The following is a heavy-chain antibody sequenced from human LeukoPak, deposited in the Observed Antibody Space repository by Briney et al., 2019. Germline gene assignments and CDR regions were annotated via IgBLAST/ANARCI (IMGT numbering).Heavy chain of an antibody. Sequence: ASVKVSCRASGYTFTDYYMHWVRQAPGQGLEWMGWINPNSGGTNYAQKFQGRVTMTTDTSTSTAYMELRSLRSDDTAVYYCARDLGHRIAAAGPNLDYWGQGTLVTVSS. D-gene: IGHD6-13*01. CDR2: INPNSGGT. CDR1: GYTFTDYY. CDR3: ARDLGHRIAAAGPNLDY. V-gene: IGHV1-2*02. J-gene: IGHJ4*02.